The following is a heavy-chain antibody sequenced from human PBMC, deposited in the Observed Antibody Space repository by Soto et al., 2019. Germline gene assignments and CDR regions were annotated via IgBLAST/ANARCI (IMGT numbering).Heavy chain of an antibody. CDR2: ISAYNGNT. CDR1: GYTFTSYG. V-gene: IGHV1-18*04. D-gene: IGHD6-19*01. Sequence: ASVKVSCKASGYTFTSYGISWVRQAPGQGLEWMGWISAYNGNTNYAQKLQGRVTMTTDTSTSTAYMELRSPRSDDTAVYYCARDQYSSGWSRGWFDPWGQGTLVTVSS. CDR3: ARDQYSSGWSRGWFDP. J-gene: IGHJ5*02.